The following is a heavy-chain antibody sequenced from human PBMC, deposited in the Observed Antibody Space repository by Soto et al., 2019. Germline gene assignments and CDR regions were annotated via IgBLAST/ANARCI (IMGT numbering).Heavy chain of an antibody. Sequence: EVQLVESGGGLVQPGESLRLSCAASGFSFTSHWMSWVRQAPGKGLEWVATIKRDGSASYYLGSVKGRFTISRDNAKNSLYLQMNSLRAEDTALYYCTKGGYDLIYYFGMDVWGQGTTVTVSS. D-gene: IGHD5-12*01. V-gene: IGHV3-7*03. CDR3: TKGGYDLIYYFGMDV. J-gene: IGHJ6*02. CDR2: IKRDGSAS. CDR1: GFSFTSHW.